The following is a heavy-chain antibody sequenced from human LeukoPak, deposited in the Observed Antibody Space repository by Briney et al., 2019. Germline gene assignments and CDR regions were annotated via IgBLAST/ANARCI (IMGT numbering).Heavy chain of an antibody. V-gene: IGHV4-30-2*01. D-gene: IGHD2-21*02. CDR3: ARARLHAFDI. Sequence: PSETLSLTCTVSGDSISSGNYYWSWIRQPPGKGLEWIGYIFHRGSTYYNPSLKSRVTISVDRSKNQFSLNLNSVTAADTAVYYCARARLHAFDIWGQGTMVTVSS. CDR1: GDSISSGNYY. CDR2: IFHRGST. J-gene: IGHJ3*02.